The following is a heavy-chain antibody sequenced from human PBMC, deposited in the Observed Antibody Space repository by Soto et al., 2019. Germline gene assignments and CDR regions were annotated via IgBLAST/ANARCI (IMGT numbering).Heavy chain of an antibody. D-gene: IGHD6-19*01. J-gene: IGHJ3*02. Sequence: QVQLVQSGAEVKKPGSSVKVSCKASGGTFSSYAISWVRQAPGQGLEWMRGIIPIFGTANYAQKFQGRVTITADESTSTAYMELSSLRSEDTAVDYCAGGGPGGRKQWTRAFDIWGQGTMVTVSS. V-gene: IGHV1-69*01. CDR1: GGTFSSYA. CDR2: IIPIFGTA. CDR3: AGGGPGGRKQWTRAFDI.